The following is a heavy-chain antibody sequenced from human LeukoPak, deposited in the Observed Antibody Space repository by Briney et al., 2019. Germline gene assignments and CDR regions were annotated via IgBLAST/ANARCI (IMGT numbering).Heavy chain of an antibody. CDR2: IYYSGST. J-gene: IGHJ4*02. V-gene: IGHV4-39*01. CDR3: ARMVVPAAMGGYFDY. CDR1: GGSISSSSYY. Sequence: SETLSLTCTVSGGSISSSSYYWGWIRQPPGKGLEWIGSIYYSGSTYYNPSLKSRVTISVDTSKNQFSLKLSSVTAADTAVYYCARMVVPAAMGGYFDYWGQGTLVTVSS. D-gene: IGHD2-2*01.